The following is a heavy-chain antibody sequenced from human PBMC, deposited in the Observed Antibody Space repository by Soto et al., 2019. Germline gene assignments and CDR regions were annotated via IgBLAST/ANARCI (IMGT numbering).Heavy chain of an antibody. Sequence: QVQLQESGPGLVKPSGTLSLTCAVSGGSISSSNWWSWVRQPPGKGLEWIGEIYHSGSTNYNPSLKSRVTISVDQSKNQFSLKLSSVTAADTAVYYCARGKNDYGDYEVWFDPWGQGTLVTVFS. V-gene: IGHV4-4*02. CDR3: ARGKNDYGDYEVWFDP. J-gene: IGHJ5*02. CDR1: GGSISSSNW. D-gene: IGHD4-17*01. CDR2: IYHSGST.